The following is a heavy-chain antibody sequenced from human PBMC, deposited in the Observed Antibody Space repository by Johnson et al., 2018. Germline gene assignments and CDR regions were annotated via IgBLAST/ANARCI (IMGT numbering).Heavy chain of an antibody. Sequence: QVQLQESGPGLVKPSETXSLTCTVSGGSISSYYWSWIRQPPGKGLEWIGYLYYSGSPHYNPSPKSRVTISVDTSKNQFSLSLSSVTAADTAVYSWARDKIPGTVPHDIWGQGTMVTVSS. V-gene: IGHV4-59*01. D-gene: IGHD4-17*01. J-gene: IGHJ3*02. CDR2: LYYSGSP. CDR1: GGSISSYY. CDR3: ARDKIPGTVPHDI.